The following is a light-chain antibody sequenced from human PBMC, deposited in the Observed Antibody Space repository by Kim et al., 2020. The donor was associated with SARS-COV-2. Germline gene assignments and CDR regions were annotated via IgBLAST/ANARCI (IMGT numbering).Light chain of an antibody. J-gene: IGLJ3*02. Sequence: WVTISCPGSGSNIGAGYDAHWYQQLPGTAPKFLIHNDNNRPSGVPGRFSGSKSGTSASLAITGLQAEDEADYYCQSYDSSLSAWVIGGGTQLTVL. V-gene: IGLV1-40*01. CDR2: NDN. CDR1: GSNIGAGYD. CDR3: QSYDSSLSAWV.